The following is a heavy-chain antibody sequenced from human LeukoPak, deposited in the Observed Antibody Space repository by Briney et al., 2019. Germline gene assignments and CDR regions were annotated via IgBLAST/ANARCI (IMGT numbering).Heavy chain of an antibody. D-gene: IGHD3-10*01. CDR3: AREGARFHEAFDI. Sequence: TGGSLRLSCAASGFTFSSYWMHWVRQAPGKGLVWVSRINSDGSSTSYADSVKGRFTISRDNAKNTLYLQMNSLRAEDTAVYYCAREGARFHEAFDIWGQGTMVTVSS. CDR2: INSDGSST. CDR1: GFTFSSYW. J-gene: IGHJ3*02. V-gene: IGHV3-74*01.